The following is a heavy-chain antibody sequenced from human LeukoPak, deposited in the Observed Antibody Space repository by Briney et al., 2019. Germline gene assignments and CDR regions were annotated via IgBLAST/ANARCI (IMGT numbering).Heavy chain of an antibody. CDR1: GYTFTSYG. V-gene: IGHV1-18*01. D-gene: IGHD2-2*01. CDR3: ARDGLRYCSSTSCRPSNWFDP. J-gene: IGHJ5*02. Sequence: EASVKVFCKASGYTFTSYGISWVRQAPGQGLEWMGWISAYNGNTNYAQKLQGRVTMTTDTSTSTAYMELRSLRSDDTAVYYCARDGLRYCSSTSCRPSNWFDPWGQGTLVTVSS. CDR2: ISAYNGNT.